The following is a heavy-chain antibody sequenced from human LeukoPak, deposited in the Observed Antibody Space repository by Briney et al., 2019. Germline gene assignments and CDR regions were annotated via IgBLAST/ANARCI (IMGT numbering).Heavy chain of an antibody. J-gene: IGHJ4*02. CDR2: MKTDGTRI. V-gene: IGHV3-74*01. Sequence: PGGSLRLSCAASGFRFSNSWMYWVRQGPGKGPVWVSRMKTDGTRIEYADSVKGRSTISRDNAKNTLFLQMSSLRVEDTAVYYCARGADHGGSYYPDWGQGTRVTVSS. CDR1: GFRFSNSW. CDR3: ARGADHGGSYYPD. D-gene: IGHD3-10*01.